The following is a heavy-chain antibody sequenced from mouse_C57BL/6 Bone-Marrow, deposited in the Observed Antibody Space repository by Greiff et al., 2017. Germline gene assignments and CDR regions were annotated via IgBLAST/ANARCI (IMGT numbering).Heavy chain of an antibody. CDR3: ASLYGSSYVAWFAY. J-gene: IGHJ3*01. V-gene: IGHV2-4*01. CDR1: GFSLTSYG. Sequence: VQRVESGPGLVQPSQSLSITCTVSGFSLTSYGVHWVRQPPGKGLEWLGVIWSGGSTDYNAAFISRLSISKDNSKSQVFFKMNSLQADDTAIYYCASLYGSSYVAWFAYWGQGTLVTVSA. D-gene: IGHD1-1*01. CDR2: IWSGGST.